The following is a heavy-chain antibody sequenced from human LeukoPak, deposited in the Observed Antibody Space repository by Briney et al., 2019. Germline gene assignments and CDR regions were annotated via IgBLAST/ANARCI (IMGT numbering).Heavy chain of an antibody. V-gene: IGHV4-59*12. CDR2: IYYSGST. CDR1: GGSISSYY. CDR3: VTYYFDSSGPKKNY. J-gene: IGHJ4*02. D-gene: IGHD3-22*01. Sequence: PSETLSLTCTVSGGSISSYYWSWIRQPPGKGLEWIGYIYYSGSTNYNPSLKSRVTISVDTSKKQFSLKLSSVTAADTAVYYCVTYYFDSSGPKKNYWGQGTLVTVSS.